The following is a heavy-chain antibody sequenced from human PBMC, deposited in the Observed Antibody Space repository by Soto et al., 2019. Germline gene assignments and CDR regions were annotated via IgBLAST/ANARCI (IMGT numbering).Heavy chain of an antibody. CDR3: ARGTGRGYCSSTSCYVPPSSIIDY. Sequence: QVQLVESGGGVVQPGRSLRLSCAASGFTFSSYGMHWVRQAPGKGLEWVAVIWYDGSNKYYADSVKGRFTISRDNSKNTLYLQMNSLRAEDTAVYYCARGTGRGYCSSTSCYVPPSSIIDYWGQVTLVTVSS. CDR1: GFTFSSYG. J-gene: IGHJ4*02. CDR2: IWYDGSNK. V-gene: IGHV3-33*01. D-gene: IGHD2-2*01.